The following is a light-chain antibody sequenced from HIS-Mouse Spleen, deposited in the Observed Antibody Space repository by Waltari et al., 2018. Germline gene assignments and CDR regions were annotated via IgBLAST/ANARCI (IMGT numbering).Light chain of an antibody. V-gene: IGLV2-23*01. CDR3: CSYAGSSTWV. CDR1: SSDVGSYNL. J-gene: IGLJ3*02. Sequence: QSALTQPASVSGSPGQSITISCTGTSSDVGSYNLVSWYQQHPGKAPKLMIYEGSKRHSGVSNRFSGSKSGNTASLTISGLQAEDEADYDCCSYAGSSTWVFGGGTKLTVL. CDR2: EGS.